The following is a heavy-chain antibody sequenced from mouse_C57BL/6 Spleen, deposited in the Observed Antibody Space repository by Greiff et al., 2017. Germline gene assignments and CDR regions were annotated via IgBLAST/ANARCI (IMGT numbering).Heavy chain of an antibody. Sequence: EVKLMESGGGLVQPGGSLKLSCAASGFTFSDYYMYWVRQTPEKRLEWVAYISNGGGSTYYPDTVKGRFTISRDNAKNTLYLQMSRLKSEDTAMYYCARHEMDYWGQGTSVTVSS. J-gene: IGHJ4*01. CDR1: GFTFSDYY. CDR3: ARHEMDY. CDR2: ISNGGGST. V-gene: IGHV5-12*01.